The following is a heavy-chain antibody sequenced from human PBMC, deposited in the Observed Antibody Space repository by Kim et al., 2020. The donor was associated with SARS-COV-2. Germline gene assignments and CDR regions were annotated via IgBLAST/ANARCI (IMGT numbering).Heavy chain of an antibody. Sequence: SETLSLTCTVSGGSISSSSYYWGWIRQLPGKGLEWIGSIYYSGSTYYNPSLKSRVTISVDTSKNQFSLKLSSVTAADTAVYYCARPNSGSYFGGYYYYGMDVWGQGTTVTVSS. V-gene: IGHV4-39*01. D-gene: IGHD1-26*01. CDR3: ARPNSGSYFGGYYYYGMDV. J-gene: IGHJ6*02. CDR1: GGSISSSSYY. CDR2: IYYSGST.